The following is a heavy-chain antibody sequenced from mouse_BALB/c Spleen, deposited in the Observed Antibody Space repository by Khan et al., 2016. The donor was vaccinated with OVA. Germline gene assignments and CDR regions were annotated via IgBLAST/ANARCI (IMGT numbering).Heavy chain of an antibody. CDR1: VYSITSDYA. V-gene: IGHV3-2*02. CDR3: ARKRGNYFDY. CDR2: IRYSGST. D-gene: IGHD1-1*02. J-gene: IGHJ2*01. Sequence: EVQLQESGPGLVKPSQSLSLTCTVTVYSITSDYAWNWIRQFPGNKLEWMAYIRYSGSTSYNPSLKSRISITRDTSKNQFFLQLNSVTTEDTATYYCARKRGNYFDYWGQGTTLTVSS.